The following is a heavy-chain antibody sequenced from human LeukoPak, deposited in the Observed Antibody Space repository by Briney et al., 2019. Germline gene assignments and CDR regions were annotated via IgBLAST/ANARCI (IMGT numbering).Heavy chain of an antibody. CDR3: ARDRTTYYYDSSGENQFDY. J-gene: IGHJ4*02. V-gene: IGHV4-34*01. D-gene: IGHD3-22*01. Sequence: PSETLSLTCAVYGGSFSGYYWSWIRQPPGKGLEWIGEINHSGSTNYNPSLKSRVTMSVDTSKNQFSLKLSSVTAADTAVYYYARDRTTYYYDSSGENQFDYWGQGTLVTVSS. CDR2: INHSGST. CDR1: GGSFSGYY.